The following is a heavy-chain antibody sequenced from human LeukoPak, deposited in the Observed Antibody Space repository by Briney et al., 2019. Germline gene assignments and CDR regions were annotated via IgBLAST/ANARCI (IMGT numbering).Heavy chain of an antibody. Sequence: VKVSCKASGGTFSSYAISWVRQAPGRGLEWMGRIIPIFGTANYAQKFQGRVTITTDESTSTAYMELSSLRSEDTAVYYCARDSEEMATPFDYWGQGTLVTVSS. V-gene: IGHV1-69*05. CDR2: IIPIFGTA. CDR3: ARDSEEMATPFDY. J-gene: IGHJ4*02. D-gene: IGHD5-24*01. CDR1: GGTFSSYA.